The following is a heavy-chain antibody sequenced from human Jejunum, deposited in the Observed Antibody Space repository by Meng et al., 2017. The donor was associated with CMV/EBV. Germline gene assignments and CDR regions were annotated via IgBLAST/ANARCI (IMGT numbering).Heavy chain of an antibody. CDR1: YTSYE. D-gene: IGHD2/OR15-2a*01. J-gene: IGHJ6*02. CDR3: ARVGTIFSYAMDV. Sequence: YTSYEMTWVRQAPGQGLEWMGRIIPVLGIANYAQRFQGRVTIIADTSTDKSTSTAYMELSSLRSEDTAVYYCARVGTIFSYAMDVWGQGTTVTVSS. V-gene: IGHV1-69*04. CDR2: IIPVLGIA.